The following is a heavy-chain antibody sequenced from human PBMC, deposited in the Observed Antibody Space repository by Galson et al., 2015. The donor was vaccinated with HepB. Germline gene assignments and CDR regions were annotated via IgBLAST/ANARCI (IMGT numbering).Heavy chain of an antibody. J-gene: IGHJ2*01. CDR3: ARVGGDDLYWYFDL. CDR2: IWYDGSNK. CDR1: GFFFSSSA. Sequence: SLRLSCAASGFFFSSSAMHWVRQAPGKGLEWVAVIWYDGSNKYYADSVKGRFTISRDNSKNTLFLQMNSLRAEDTAVYYCARVGGDDLYWYFDLWGRGTLVTVSS. D-gene: IGHD4-17*01. V-gene: IGHV3-33*08.